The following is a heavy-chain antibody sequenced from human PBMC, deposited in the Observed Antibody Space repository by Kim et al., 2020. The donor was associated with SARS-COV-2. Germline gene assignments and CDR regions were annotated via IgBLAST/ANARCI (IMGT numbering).Heavy chain of an antibody. CDR3: AKLSKAQLVPHTFDY. CDR1: GFTFSSYA. D-gene: IGHD6-13*01. V-gene: IGHV3-23*01. Sequence: GGSLRLSCAASGFTFSSYAMSWVHQAPGKGLEWVSAISGSGGSTYYADSVKGRFTISRDNSKNTLYLQMNSLRAEDTAVYYCAKLSKAQLVPHTFDYWGQGTLVTVSS. CDR2: ISGSGGST. J-gene: IGHJ4*02.